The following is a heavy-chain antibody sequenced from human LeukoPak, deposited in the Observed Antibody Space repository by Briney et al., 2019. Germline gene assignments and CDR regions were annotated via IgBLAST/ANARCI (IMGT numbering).Heavy chain of an antibody. CDR2: ISYDGGNQ. CDR3: AREDMLDY. Sequence: GRSLRLSCAASGFTFSSYSMHWVRQAPDKGLEWVAIISYDGGNQYYADSVKGRFTISRDDSKNTLSLQMNSLRAEDTAVYYCAREDMLDYWGQGTLVTVSS. CDR1: GFTFSSYS. D-gene: IGHD2-15*01. V-gene: IGHV3-30-3*01. J-gene: IGHJ4*02.